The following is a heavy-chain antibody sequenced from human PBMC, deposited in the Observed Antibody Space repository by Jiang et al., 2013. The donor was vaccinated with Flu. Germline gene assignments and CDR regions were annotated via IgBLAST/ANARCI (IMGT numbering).Heavy chain of an antibody. CDR3: ARERDTAMVERSRYYYYYYGMDV. CDR1: GDSVSSNSAA. V-gene: IGHV6-1*01. CDR2: TYYRSKWYN. J-gene: IGHJ6*04. D-gene: IGHD5-18*01. Sequence: SQTLSLTCAISGDSVSSNSAAWNWIRQSPSRGLEWLGRTYYRSKWYNDYAVSVKSRITINPDTSKNQFSLQLNSVTPEDTAVYYCARERDTAMVERSRYYYYYYGMDVWGKGTTVTVSS.